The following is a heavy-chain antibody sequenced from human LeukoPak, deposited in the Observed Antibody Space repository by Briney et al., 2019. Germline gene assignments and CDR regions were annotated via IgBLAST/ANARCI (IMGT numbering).Heavy chain of an antibody. CDR1: VFTFSSYA. D-gene: IGHD5-12*01. V-gene: IGHV3-23*01. J-gene: IGHJ4*02. CDR2: ISGSGGRT. CDR3: AKDRGYSRIKALDY. Sequence: GGSLRLSSAASVFTFSSYAMSWVRQAPGKGQEWVSAISGSGGRTYSADSVKGRFTISRDNSKNTLYLQMNSLRAEDTAVYYCAKDRGYSRIKALDYWGQGTLVTVSS.